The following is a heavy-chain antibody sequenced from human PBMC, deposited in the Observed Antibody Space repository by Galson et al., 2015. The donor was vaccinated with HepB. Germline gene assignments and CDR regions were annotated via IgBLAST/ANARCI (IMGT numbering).Heavy chain of an antibody. CDR3: YDVHYSGR. D-gene: IGHD2-21*01. Sequence: SLRLSCAASGFTFHNYWMNWVRHTPGKGLEWVASMKQDGGEKHYLDAVRGRFTISGDAATNSLLLQMNSLRAEDTAVYHCYDVHYSGRWGRGTQVTVSS. J-gene: IGHJ4*02. CDR2: MKQDGGEK. V-gene: IGHV3-7*01. CDR1: GFTFHNYW.